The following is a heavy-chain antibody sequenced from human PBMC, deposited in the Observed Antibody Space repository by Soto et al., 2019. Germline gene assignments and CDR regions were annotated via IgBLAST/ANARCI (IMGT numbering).Heavy chain of an antibody. J-gene: IGHJ6*01. CDR2: IIAIFGTA. CDR1: GSTFSSYA. CDR3: ARVHIVEVTDYDYGMDV. V-gene: IGHV1-69*12. D-gene: IGHD2-21*02. Sequence: QVQLVQSGAGVKKPGSSVKVSCKASGSTFSSYAISWVRQPPGQGLEWMGGIIAIFGTANYAQKFQGRVTITADESTSKAYMELSSLRSEDTAVYYCARVHIVEVTDYDYGMDVWGQGTTVTVSS.